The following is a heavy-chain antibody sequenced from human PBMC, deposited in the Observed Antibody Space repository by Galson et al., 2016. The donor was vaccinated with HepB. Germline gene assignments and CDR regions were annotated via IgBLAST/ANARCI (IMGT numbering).Heavy chain of an antibody. CDR1: GFTFSGHG. V-gene: IGHV3-30*18. Sequence: SLRLSCAASGFTFSGHGMHWVRQAPGGGLEWVAVISNDGSDKQYVDSVKGRFTVSRDNSKSTLFLQMNSLRVEDTAVYYCAKLDCGRNCPRDYWGQGTQVTVSS. J-gene: IGHJ4*02. D-gene: IGHD2-21*02. CDR3: AKLDCGRNCPRDY. CDR2: ISNDGSDK.